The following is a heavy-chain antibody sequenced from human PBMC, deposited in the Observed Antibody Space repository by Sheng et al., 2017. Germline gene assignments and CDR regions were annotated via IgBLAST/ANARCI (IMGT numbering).Heavy chain of an antibody. V-gene: IGHV3-30*04. CDR2: ISYDGTDQ. Sequence: ESGGGLVQPGGSLRLSCATSGFTFNTYAMHWVRQTPGKGLEWVAVISYDGTDQYYADAVKGRFTVSRDNSKNTLFLQLTSLTVEDTVVYYCARDAGEDYYLFYYFALWGQGTLVTVSS. D-gene: IGHD1-26*01. J-gene: IGHJ4*02. CDR1: GFTFNTYA. CDR3: ARDAGEDYYLFYYFAL.